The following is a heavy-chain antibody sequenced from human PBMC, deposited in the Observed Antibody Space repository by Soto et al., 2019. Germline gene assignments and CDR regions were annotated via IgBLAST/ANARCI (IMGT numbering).Heavy chain of an antibody. V-gene: IGHV3-33*01. D-gene: IGHD5-12*01. Sequence: QVQLVESGGGVVQPGRSLRLSCAASGFTFSSYGMHWVRQAPGKGLEWVAVIWYDGSNKYYADSVKGRFTISRDNSKNKQYLQMNSLRAAEADVYYCARELNIVGTISREDWFDPWGQGTLVTVSS. CDR2: IWYDGSNK. J-gene: IGHJ5*02. CDR1: GFTFSSYG. CDR3: ARELNIVGTISREDWFDP.